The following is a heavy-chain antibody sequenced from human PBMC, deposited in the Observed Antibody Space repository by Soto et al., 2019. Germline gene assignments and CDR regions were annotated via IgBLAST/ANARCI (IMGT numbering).Heavy chain of an antibody. Sequence: SVKVSCKASGGTFSSYAISWVRQAPGQGLEWMGGIIPIFGTANYAQKFQGRVTITADESTSTAYMELSSLRSEDTAVYYCARGLAPYKNNWFDPWGQGTLVTVSS. CDR3: ARGLAPYKNNWFDP. V-gene: IGHV1-69*13. J-gene: IGHJ5*02. D-gene: IGHD1-1*01. CDR1: GGTFSSYA. CDR2: IIPIFGTA.